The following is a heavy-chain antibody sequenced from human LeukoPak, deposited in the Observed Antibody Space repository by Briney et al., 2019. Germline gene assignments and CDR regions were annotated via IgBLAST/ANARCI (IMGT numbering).Heavy chain of an antibody. J-gene: IGHJ4*02. V-gene: IGHV1-46*01. Sequence: GASVTVSCKASGYTFTSYYMHWVRQAPGQGLERMGIINPSGGRTSYAQKFQGRVTMTRDTSTSTVYMELSSLRSEDTAVYYCARGIRKDYDFWSGLDYWGQGTLVTVSS. CDR3: ARGIRKDYDFWSGLDY. CDR1: GYTFTSYY. CDR2: INPSGGRT. D-gene: IGHD3-3*01.